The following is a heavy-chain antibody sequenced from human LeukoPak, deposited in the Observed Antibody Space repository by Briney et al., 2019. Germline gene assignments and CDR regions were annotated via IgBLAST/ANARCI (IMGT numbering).Heavy chain of an antibody. CDR3: ASGTAVAGTRDKYYFDY. CDR2: ISYDGSNK. V-gene: IGHV3-30*04. J-gene: IGHJ4*02. Sequence: PGGSLRLSCAASGFTFSSYAMPWFRQAPGKGLEWVAVISYDGSNKYYADSVKGRFTISRDNSKNTLYLQMNSLRAEDTAVYYCASGTAVAGTRDKYYFDYWGQGTLVTVSS. D-gene: IGHD6-19*01. CDR1: GFTFSSYA.